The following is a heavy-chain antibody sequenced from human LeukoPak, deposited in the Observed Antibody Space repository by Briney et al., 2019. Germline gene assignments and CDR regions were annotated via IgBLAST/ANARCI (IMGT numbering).Heavy chain of an antibody. J-gene: IGHJ5*02. D-gene: IGHD3-10*01. Sequence: SETLSLTCTVPGGSISTYSWSWIRQPAAKDLEWIGHIYSSGSTNSNPSLKRRVTMSVDTSKNQLSLKLNSVTAADTAVYYCARGYGSGSNWFAPWGQGTLVIVSS. V-gene: IGHV4-4*07. CDR3: ARGYGSGSNWFAP. CDR1: GGSISTYS. CDR2: IYSSGST.